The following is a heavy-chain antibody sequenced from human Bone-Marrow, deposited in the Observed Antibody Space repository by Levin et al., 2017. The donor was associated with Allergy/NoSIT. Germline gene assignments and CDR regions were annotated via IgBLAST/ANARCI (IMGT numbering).Heavy chain of an antibody. D-gene: IGHD3-16*01. Sequence: GGSLRLSCVASGFTFTNYWMSWVRQAPGKGLEWVGNIKKDGSEMYYVDSVKGRFSISRDNAKNSLYLQMNSLSAEDTAIYYCARGDLGGFDSWGQGTLVTVSS. V-gene: IGHV3-7*01. CDR3: ARGDLGGFDS. J-gene: IGHJ4*02. CDR2: IKKDGSEM. CDR1: GFTFTNYW.